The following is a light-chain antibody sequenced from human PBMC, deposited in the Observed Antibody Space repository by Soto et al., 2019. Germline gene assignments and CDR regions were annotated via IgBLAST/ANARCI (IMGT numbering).Light chain of an antibody. CDR2: GAS. Sequence: EIVMTQSPATLSVSPGERATLSRRASQSVSSNLAWYQQKPGQAPRLLIYGASTRATGIPARFSGSGSGTEFTLTISSLQSEDFAVYYCQQYNNCPPYTFGQGTKLEIK. J-gene: IGKJ2*01. CDR1: QSVSSN. CDR3: QQYNNCPPYT. V-gene: IGKV3-15*01.